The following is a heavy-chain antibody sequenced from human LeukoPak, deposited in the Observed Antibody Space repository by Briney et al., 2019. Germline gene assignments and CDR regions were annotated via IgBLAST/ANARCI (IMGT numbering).Heavy chain of an antibody. Sequence: GGSVTLSCTPSGFSFSSLAVRWARRAPGRGRECVSAISGNGGTTYYATSVKGRFTISRDESKNELYLRLSSLRVEDTAVYYCAKTRERTATDIIRRAFDMWGQGTMVTVSS. J-gene: IGHJ3*02. CDR2: ISGNGGTT. D-gene: IGHD5-24*01. CDR3: AKTRERTATDIIRRAFDM. V-gene: IGHV3-23*01. CDR1: GFSFSSLA.